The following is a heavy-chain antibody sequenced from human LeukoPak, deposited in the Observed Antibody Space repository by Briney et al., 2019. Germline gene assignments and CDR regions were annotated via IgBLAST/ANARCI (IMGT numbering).Heavy chain of an antibody. D-gene: IGHD6-19*01. CDR1: GYTFTGYY. CDR2: INPNRGGT. CDR3: ARDPLAGRIGYSSGWYVFNYFDY. Sequence: ASVKVSCKASGYTFTGYYMHWVRQAPGQGLEWMGWINPNRGGTNYAQKFQGRVTMTRDTSISTAYMELSRLRSDDTAVYYCARDPLAGRIGYSSGWYVFNYFDYWGQGTLVTVSS. V-gene: IGHV1-2*02. J-gene: IGHJ4*02.